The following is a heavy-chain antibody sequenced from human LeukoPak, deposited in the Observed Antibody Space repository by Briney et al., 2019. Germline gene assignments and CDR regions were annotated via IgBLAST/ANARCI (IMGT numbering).Heavy chain of an antibody. CDR2: LSGSGTAT. J-gene: IGHJ6*03. CDR1: QFTFSRFA. V-gene: IGHV3-23*01. D-gene: IGHD2-21*01. Sequence: GGSLRLSCEASQFTFSRFAMSWIRQAPGTGLEWVSTLSGSGTATYYADSVKGRFTTSRDNSKDTLYLQMDNLRADDTAVYYCAKRLGSHSFLFYYMDVWGTGTSVIVSS. CDR3: AKRLGSHSFLFYYMDV.